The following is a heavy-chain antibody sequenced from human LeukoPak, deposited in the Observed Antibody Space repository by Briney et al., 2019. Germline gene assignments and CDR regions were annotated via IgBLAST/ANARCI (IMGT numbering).Heavy chain of an antibody. J-gene: IGHJ5*02. D-gene: IGHD5-12*01. Sequence: PGGSLRLSCAASGFIFSQYSMNWVRQAPGKGLAWVSHIRSSSETFYADSVKGRFTISRDNARNSLYLQMNNLRGEDTAIYYCARDAGNSGYGCDLWGQGTLVTVSS. CDR1: GFIFSQYS. CDR3: ARDAGNSGYGCDL. V-gene: IGHV3-48*01. CDR2: IRSSSET.